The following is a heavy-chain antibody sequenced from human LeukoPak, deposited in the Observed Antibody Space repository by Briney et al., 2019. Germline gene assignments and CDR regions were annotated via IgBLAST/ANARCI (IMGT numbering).Heavy chain of an antibody. D-gene: IGHD4-17*01. CDR1: GFTFSSYW. J-gene: IGHJ4*02. CDR3: ARDTVTTDSYYFDY. V-gene: IGHV3-74*01. Sequence: GGSLRLSCAASGFTFSSYWMNWVRQAPGKGLVWVSHINSDGSVTNYADSVKGRFTISRDNAKNTLYLQMNSLRAEDTAVYYCARDTVTTDSYYFDYWGQGTLVTVSS. CDR2: INSDGSVT.